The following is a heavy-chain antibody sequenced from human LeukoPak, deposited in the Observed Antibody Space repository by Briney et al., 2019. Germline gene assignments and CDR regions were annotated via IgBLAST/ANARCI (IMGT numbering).Heavy chain of an antibody. CDR2: IYYSGRT. J-gene: IGHJ4*02. D-gene: IGHD3-9*01. V-gene: IGHV4-39*01. CDR1: GGSISSSSYY. CDR3: ARALRYFDWLPYGY. Sequence: PSETLSLTCTVSGGSISSSSYYWGWIRQPPGKGLEWIGSIYYSGRTYYNPSLKSRVTISVDTSKNRFSLKLSSVTAADTAVYYCARALRYFDWLPYGYWGQGTLVTVSS.